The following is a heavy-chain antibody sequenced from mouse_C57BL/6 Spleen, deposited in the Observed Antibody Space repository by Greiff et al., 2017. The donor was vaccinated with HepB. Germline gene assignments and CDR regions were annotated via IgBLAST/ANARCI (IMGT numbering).Heavy chain of an antibody. CDR3: TTWYYGSSYGDY. CDR2: IDPENGDT. J-gene: IGHJ4*01. CDR1: GFNIKDDY. Sequence: LQQSGAELVRPGASVKLSCTASGFNIKDDYMHWVKQRPEQGLEWIGWIDPENGDTEYASKFQGKATITADTSSNTAYLQLSSLTSEDTAVYYCTTWYYGSSYGDYWGQGTSVTVSS. V-gene: IGHV14-4*01. D-gene: IGHD1-1*01.